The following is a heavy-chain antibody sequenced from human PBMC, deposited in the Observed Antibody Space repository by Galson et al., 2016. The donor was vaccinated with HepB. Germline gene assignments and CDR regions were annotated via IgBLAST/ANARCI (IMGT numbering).Heavy chain of an antibody. CDR2: ISLSGGT. Sequence: SETLSLTCAVSGGPISSSKWWSWVRQPPGKGPEWIGEISLSGGTSYIPSLKSRVTISIDKSKNQFSLKLSSVTAADTAVFYCARGCPGGGDCQGGLDYWGQGILDTVSS. V-gene: IGHV4-4*02. J-gene: IGHJ4*02. D-gene: IGHD2-21*02. CDR1: GGPISSSKW. CDR3: ARGCPGGGDCQGGLDY.